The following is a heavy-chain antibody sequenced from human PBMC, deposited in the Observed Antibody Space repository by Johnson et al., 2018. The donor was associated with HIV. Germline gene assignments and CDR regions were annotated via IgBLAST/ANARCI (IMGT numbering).Heavy chain of an antibody. V-gene: IGHV3-66*01. Sequence: VQLVESGGGLVQPGGSLRLSCAASGFTVSSNYMSWVRQAPGKGLEWVSVIGSAGDTYYPDSVKGRFTISRDNANNSLYLQMNSLRVEDTTVYYCTTSGEDYYDIWGQGTMVTVSS. D-gene: IGHD3-10*01. CDR2: IGSAGDT. CDR1: GFTVSSNY. J-gene: IGHJ3*02. CDR3: TTSGEDYYDI.